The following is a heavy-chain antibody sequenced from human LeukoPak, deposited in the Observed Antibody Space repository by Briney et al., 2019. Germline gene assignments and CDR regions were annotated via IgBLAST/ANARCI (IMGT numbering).Heavy chain of an antibody. CDR2: ISYDGSNK. CDR1: GFTFSSYA. Sequence: GRSLRLSCAASGFTFSSYAMHWVRQAPGKGLEWVAVISYDGSNKYYADSVKGRFTISRDNSKNTLYLQMNSLRAEDTAVYYCAREATQWELDYWGQGTLVTVSS. V-gene: IGHV3-30-3*01. CDR3: AREATQWELDY. D-gene: IGHD1-26*01. J-gene: IGHJ4*02.